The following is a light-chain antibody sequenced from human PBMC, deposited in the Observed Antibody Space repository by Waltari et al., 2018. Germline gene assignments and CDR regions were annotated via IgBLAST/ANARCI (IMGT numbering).Light chain of an antibody. CDR2: DAS. CDR3: QQYNSNHT. V-gene: IGKV1-5*01. CDR1: QTISEW. J-gene: IGKJ2*01. Sequence: DIQMTQSPSTLSASVGDRVTIPCRAIQTISEWFAWYQQKPGEAPRLLIYDASTLGSGVPSRFSGSGSGTEFNLTITSLQPDDFATYYCQQYNSNHTFGQGTKLDIK.